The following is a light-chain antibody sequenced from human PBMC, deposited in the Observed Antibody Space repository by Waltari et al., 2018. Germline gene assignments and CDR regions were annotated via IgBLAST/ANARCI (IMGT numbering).Light chain of an antibody. CDR2: QDN. Sequence: SQKLTQPASLSVAPGQTATISCSADKLGDKYVSWYRLRPGQSPVLDSYQDNKRPSGLPGRFSGTNYGDTATLTISGTQSLDEAAYYCQSWYTNTQVVFGGGTKLAVL. V-gene: IGLV3-1*01. CDR3: QSWYTNTQVV. CDR1: KLGDKY. J-gene: IGLJ3*02.